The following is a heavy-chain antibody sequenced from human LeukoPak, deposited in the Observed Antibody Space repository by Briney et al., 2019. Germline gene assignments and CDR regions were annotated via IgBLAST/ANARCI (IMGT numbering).Heavy chain of an antibody. V-gene: IGHV3-30*02. CDR3: AKDRAPMVVYYYMDV. D-gene: IGHD2-8*01. CDR2: IQYDGSNK. Sequence: PGGSLRLSCAASGFTFSIYGMQWVRQAPGKGLEWVAFIQYDGSNKYYADSVKGRFTISRDNSKNTLYLQMNSLRGEDTAVYYCAKDRAPMVVYYYMDVRGKGTTVTVSS. CDR1: GFTFSIYG. J-gene: IGHJ6*03.